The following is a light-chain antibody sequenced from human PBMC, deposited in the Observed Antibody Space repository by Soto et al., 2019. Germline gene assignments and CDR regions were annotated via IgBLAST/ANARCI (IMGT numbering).Light chain of an antibody. J-gene: IGKJ3*01. Sequence: DIQMTQSPSSLSASVGDRVTITCRASQSISTYLNWYQQKPGKAPKLLMYATSNLQSGVRSRFSGSGSRTDFTLTTSSLQPEDLATYYCQQSYSTPFTFGPGTKVDIK. V-gene: IGKV1-39*01. CDR3: QQSYSTPFT. CDR1: QSISTY. CDR2: ATS.